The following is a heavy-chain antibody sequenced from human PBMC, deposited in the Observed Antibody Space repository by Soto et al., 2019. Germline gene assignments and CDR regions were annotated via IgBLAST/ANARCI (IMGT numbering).Heavy chain of an antibody. D-gene: IGHD5-18*01. Sequence: SETLSLTCTVSGASLSSYYWSWVRQPPGKGLEWIGYIYYSGSTNYNPSLKSRVTISVDTSKNQFSLKLSSVTAADTAVYYCARRYSEGLDYCGHRSLVTGSS. V-gene: IGHV4-59*01. J-gene: IGHJ4*01. CDR2: IYYSGST. CDR3: ARRYSEGLDY. CDR1: GASLSSYY.